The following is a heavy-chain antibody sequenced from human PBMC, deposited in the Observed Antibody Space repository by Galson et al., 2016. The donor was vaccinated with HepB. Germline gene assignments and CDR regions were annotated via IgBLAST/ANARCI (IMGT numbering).Heavy chain of an antibody. CDR2: ITWNSARL. J-gene: IGHJ6*02. D-gene: IGHD3-3*01. CDR3: VKDRGRVTVFGVVKDYFSHGLDV. CDR1: GFTFDDYS. Sequence: SLRLSCAASGFTFDDYSMHWVRQAPGKGLEWVSGITWNSARLGYADSVKGRFTISRDNDKNSLSLQMNSLRPEDTALYFCVKDRGRVTVFGVVKDYFSHGLDVWGLGTTVTVSS. V-gene: IGHV3-9*01.